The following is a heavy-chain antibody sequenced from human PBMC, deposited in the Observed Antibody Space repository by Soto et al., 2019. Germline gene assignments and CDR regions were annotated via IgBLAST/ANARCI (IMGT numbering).Heavy chain of an antibody. V-gene: IGHV4-59*08. Sequence: PSETLSLTCTVSGGSISSYYWSWIRQPPGKGLEWIGYIYYSGSTNYNPSLKSRVTISVDTSKNHFSLKLSSVTAADTAVYYCARLHGYCISSSCHGHYAMDVWGQGTTVTVSS. CDR1: GGSISSYY. CDR3: ARLHGYCISSSCHGHYAMDV. CDR2: IYYSGST. J-gene: IGHJ6*02. D-gene: IGHD2-2*01.